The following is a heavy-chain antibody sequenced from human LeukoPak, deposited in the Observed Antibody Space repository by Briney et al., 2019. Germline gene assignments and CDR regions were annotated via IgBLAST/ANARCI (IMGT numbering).Heavy chain of an antibody. J-gene: IGHJ4*02. Sequence: ASVTVSCKASGYTFTSYGISWVRQAPGQGLEWMAWISAYSGNTNYAQKLQGRVTMTTDTSTSTAYVELRSLRSDDTAVYYCARSPSGSYWDYWGQGTLVTVSS. V-gene: IGHV1-18*04. D-gene: IGHD3-10*01. CDR3: ARSPSGSYWDY. CDR1: GYTFTSYG. CDR2: ISAYSGNT.